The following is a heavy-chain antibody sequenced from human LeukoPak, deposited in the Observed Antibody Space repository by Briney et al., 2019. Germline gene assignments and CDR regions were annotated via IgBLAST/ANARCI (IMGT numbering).Heavy chain of an antibody. CDR1: GGSISSYY. CDR3: ASGIGYCSSTSCGERDY. Sequence: SETLSLTCTVSGGSISSYYWSWIRQPAGKGLEWIGRIYTSGSTNYNPSLKSRVTMSVDTSKNQFSLKLSSVTAADTAVYYCASGIGYCSSTSCGERDYWGQGTLVTVSS. CDR2: IYTSGST. V-gene: IGHV4-4*07. J-gene: IGHJ4*02. D-gene: IGHD2-2*01.